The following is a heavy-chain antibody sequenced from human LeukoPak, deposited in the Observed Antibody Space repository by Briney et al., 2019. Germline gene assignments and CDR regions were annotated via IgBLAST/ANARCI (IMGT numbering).Heavy chain of an antibody. CDR2: IYPKSGGT. J-gene: IGHJ4*02. CDR3: ARGGGSNFGVITD. D-gene: IGHD3-3*01. CDR1: GYTFADFY. Sequence: ASLKVSCKTSGYTFADFYLHWVRQAPGRGLEWMGWIYPKSGGTIYAQKFQGRVTVTRDTSISTTYMDLNRLRSDDTAVYYCARGGGSNFGVITDWGQGTQVTVSS. V-gene: IGHV1-2*02.